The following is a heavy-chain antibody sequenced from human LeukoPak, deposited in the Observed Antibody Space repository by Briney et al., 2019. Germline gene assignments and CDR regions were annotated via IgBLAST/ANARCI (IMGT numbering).Heavy chain of an antibody. V-gene: IGHV3-30*02. J-gene: IGHJ4*02. Sequence: GGSLRLSCAASGFTFSSYGMHWVRQAPGKGLEWVAFIRYDGSNKYYADSVKGRFTISRDNSKNTLYLQMNSLRAEDTAVYYCAKELHDFWTRLRSVWGQGTLVTVSS. CDR2: IRYDGSNK. CDR1: GFTFSSYG. D-gene: IGHD3-3*01. CDR3: AKELHDFWTRLRSV.